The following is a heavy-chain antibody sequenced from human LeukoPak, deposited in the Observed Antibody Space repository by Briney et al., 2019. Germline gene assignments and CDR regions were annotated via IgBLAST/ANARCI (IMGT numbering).Heavy chain of an antibody. CDR3: ARDNDYDSSGYYLDY. V-gene: IGHV1-69*04. J-gene: IGHJ4*02. Sequence: SVKVSCKASGYTFTGYYMHWVRQAPGQGLEWMGRIIPILGIANYAQKFQGRVTITADKSTSTAYMELSSLRSEDTAVYYCARDNDYDSSGYYLDYWGQGTLVTVSS. D-gene: IGHD3-22*01. CDR2: IIPILGIA. CDR1: GYTFTGYY.